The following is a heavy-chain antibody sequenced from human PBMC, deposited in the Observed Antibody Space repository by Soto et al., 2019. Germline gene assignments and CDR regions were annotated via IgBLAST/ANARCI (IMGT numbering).Heavy chain of an antibody. CDR3: ARQVYGNYLGGNWFDP. V-gene: IGHV4-39*01. D-gene: IGHD4-17*01. J-gene: IGHJ5*02. CDR2: ISHDGRA. Sequence: PWETLSLTCSILGDSIRDTRLYWGGVRQSPEKGLGCSGSISHDGRAYYNPSLKSRVTLFADTSRNQFSLTMKSVTVADTDLYFCARQVYGNYLGGNWFDPWGQGALVTVSS. CDR1: GDSIRDTRLY.